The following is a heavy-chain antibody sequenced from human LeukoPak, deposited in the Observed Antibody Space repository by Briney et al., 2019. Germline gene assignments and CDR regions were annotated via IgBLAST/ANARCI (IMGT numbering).Heavy chain of an antibody. D-gene: IGHD2-15*01. V-gene: IGHV3-7*01. Sequence: GGSLRLSCAASGFTFSSSWMSWVGQAPGKGLEWVANIKQDESEKYYVDSVKGRFTISRDNAKNSLYLQMNILRAEDTAVYYCARDSTYATRFDYWGQGTLVTVSS. CDR1: GFTFSSSW. CDR2: IKQDESEK. J-gene: IGHJ4*02. CDR3: ARDSTYATRFDY.